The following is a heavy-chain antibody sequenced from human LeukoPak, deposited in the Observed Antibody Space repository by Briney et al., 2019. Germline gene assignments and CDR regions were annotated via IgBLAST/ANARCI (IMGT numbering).Heavy chain of an antibody. D-gene: IGHD3-22*01. Sequence: ASVTVSCKASGYTFTGYYMHWVRQAPGQGLEWMGRINPNSGGTNYAQKFQGRVTMTRDTSISTAYMELSRLRSGDTAVYYCVYYDSSGYASDWGQGTLVTVSS. J-gene: IGHJ4*02. CDR2: INPNSGGT. V-gene: IGHV1-2*06. CDR3: VYYDSSGYASD. CDR1: GYTFTGYY.